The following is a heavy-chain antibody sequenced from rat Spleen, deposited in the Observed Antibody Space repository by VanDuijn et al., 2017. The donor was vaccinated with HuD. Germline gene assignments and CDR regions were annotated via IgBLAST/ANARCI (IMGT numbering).Heavy chain of an antibody. CDR3: AVAGFGY. CDR1: GFTFNKYW. CDR2: ISSDGFNT. V-gene: IGHV5-58*01. D-gene: IGHD4-4*01. J-gene: IGHJ2*01. Sequence: EVKLVESGGGLVLPGRSLKLSCVASGFTFNKYWMTWIRQAPGKGLEWVASISSDGFNTYYPDSVKGRFTISRANSENTVYLQMNSLRSEDTATYYCAVAGFGYWGQGVMVTVSS.